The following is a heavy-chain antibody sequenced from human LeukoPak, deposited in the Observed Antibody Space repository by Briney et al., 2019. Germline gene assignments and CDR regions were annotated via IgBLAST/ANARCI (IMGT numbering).Heavy chain of an antibody. Sequence: KASETLSLTCTVSGGSISSSSYYWGWIRQPPGKGLEWIGEINHSGSTNYNPSLKSRVTISVDTSKNQFSLKLSSVTAADTAVYYCARGKRGDYAVDYWGQGTLVTVSS. D-gene: IGHD4-17*01. V-gene: IGHV4-39*07. CDR3: ARGKRGDYAVDY. CDR2: INHSGST. J-gene: IGHJ4*02. CDR1: GGSISSSSYY.